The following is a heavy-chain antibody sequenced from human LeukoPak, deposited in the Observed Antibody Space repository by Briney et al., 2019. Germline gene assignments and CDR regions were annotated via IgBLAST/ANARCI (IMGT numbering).Heavy chain of an antibody. CDR2: IYYSGTT. CDR1: GGSISSYY. J-gene: IGHJ3*02. V-gene: IGHV4-59*08. CDR3: ARGHYDSSDYYYADAFDI. Sequence: PSETLSLTCTVSGGSISSYYWSWIRQPPGKGLEWIGYIYYSGTTNYNPSLKSRVTISVDTSKNQFSLKLSTVTAADTAVYHCARGHYDSSDYYYADAFDIWGQGTMVTVSS. D-gene: IGHD3-22*01.